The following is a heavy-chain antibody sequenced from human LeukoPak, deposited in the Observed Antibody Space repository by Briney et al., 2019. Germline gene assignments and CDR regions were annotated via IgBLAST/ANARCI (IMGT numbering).Heavy chain of an antibody. CDR1: GGSISSGGYY. Sequence: PSETLSLTCTVSGGSISSGGYYWSWIRQHPGKGLEWIGYIYYSGSTYYNPSLKSRVTISVDTSKSQFSLKLSSVTAADTAVYYCARSGIAARQGVNYYYYYGMDVWGQGTTVTVSS. J-gene: IGHJ6*02. CDR2: IYYSGST. V-gene: IGHV4-31*03. D-gene: IGHD6-6*01. CDR3: ARSGIAARQGVNYYYYYGMDV.